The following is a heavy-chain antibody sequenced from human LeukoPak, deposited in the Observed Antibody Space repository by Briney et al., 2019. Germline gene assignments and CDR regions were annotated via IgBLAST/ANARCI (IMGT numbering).Heavy chain of an antibody. V-gene: IGHV1-18*01. Sequence: ASVKVSCMASGYTFTSYDINWVRQATGQGLEWMGWISAYNGNTNYAQKLQGRVTMTTDTSTSTAYMELRSLRSDDTAVYYCARDREGTDGDNFDYWGQGTLVTVSS. CDR3: ARDREGTDGDNFDY. CDR2: ISAYNGNT. J-gene: IGHJ4*02. D-gene: IGHD4-17*01. CDR1: GYTFTSYD.